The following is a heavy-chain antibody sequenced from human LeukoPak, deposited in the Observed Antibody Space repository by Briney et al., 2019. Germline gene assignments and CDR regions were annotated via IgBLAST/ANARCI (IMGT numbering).Heavy chain of an antibody. D-gene: IGHD1-26*01. CDR2: IYPGDSDT. CDR3: ARHELKGTAYYYGMDV. Sequence: GESLKISCKGSGYSFTSYWIGWVRQMPGKGLEWMGIIYPGDSDTRYSPSFQGQVTISADKSIGTAYLQWSSLKASDTAMYYCARHELKGTAYYYGMDVWGQGTTVTVSS. CDR1: GYSFTSYW. V-gene: IGHV5-51*01. J-gene: IGHJ6*02.